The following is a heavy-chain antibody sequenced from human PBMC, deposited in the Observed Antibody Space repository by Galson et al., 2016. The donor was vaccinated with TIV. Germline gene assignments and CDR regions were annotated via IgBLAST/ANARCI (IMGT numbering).Heavy chain of an antibody. V-gene: IGHV1-69*04. CDR1: GGTFSSYA. D-gene: IGHD3-10*01. CDR2: IVPILGVT. J-gene: IGHJ4*02. CDR3: ARVTMIRGTLDY. Sequence: SVKVSCKASGGTFSSYAISWVRQAPRQGLEWMGRIVPILGVTNYAQNFQGRVTITADISTNTAYLQLNILRPEDTAVYYCARVTMIRGTLDYWGQGTLVTVSS.